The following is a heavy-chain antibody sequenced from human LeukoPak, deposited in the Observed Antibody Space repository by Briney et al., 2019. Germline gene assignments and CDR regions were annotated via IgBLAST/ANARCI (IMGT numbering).Heavy chain of an antibody. CDR3: ARTRGNSYGYLDY. D-gene: IGHD5-18*01. Sequence: SETLSLTCTVSGGSISSSSHYWGWIRQPPGKGLEWIGSMYYSGSTYYNPSLKSRVTTLADTSKNQFSLKLSSVTAADTAVYHCARTRGNSYGYLDYWGQGTLVTVSS. CDR2: MYYSGST. V-gene: IGHV4-39*07. J-gene: IGHJ4*02. CDR1: GGSISSSSHY.